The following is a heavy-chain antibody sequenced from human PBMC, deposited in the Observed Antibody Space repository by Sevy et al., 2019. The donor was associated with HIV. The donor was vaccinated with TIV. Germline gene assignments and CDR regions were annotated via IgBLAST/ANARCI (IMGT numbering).Heavy chain of an antibody. CDR2: ILYEGINK. V-gene: IGHV3-33*08. CDR3: ATGRDYGSGSYDY. Sequence: GGSLRLSCPTSGFSFYTYAMTWVRQAPGKGLEWVAVILYEGINKDYGDSVRGRFTISRDNSKNTLYLQMNSLRVDDTAVYYCATGRDYGSGSYDYWGPGTLVTVSS. J-gene: IGHJ4*02. D-gene: IGHD3-10*01. CDR1: GFSFYTYA.